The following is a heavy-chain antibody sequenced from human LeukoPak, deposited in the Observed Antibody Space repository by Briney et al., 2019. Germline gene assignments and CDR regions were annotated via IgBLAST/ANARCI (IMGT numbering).Heavy chain of an antibody. J-gene: IGHJ4*02. Sequence: PSETLSLTCSVSAYSISSGYYWGWIRQPPGKGLEWIGSIHHTGYTFYHPSVKSRITISVETSKNQFSLKLSSVPAADTAVYYCVRGSYYDYWGQGTLVTVSS. CDR2: IHHTGYT. CDR3: VRGSYYDY. D-gene: IGHD3-10*01. CDR1: AYSISSGYY. V-gene: IGHV4-38-2*02.